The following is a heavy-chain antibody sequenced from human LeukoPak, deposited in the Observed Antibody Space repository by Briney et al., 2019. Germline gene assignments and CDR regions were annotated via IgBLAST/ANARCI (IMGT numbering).Heavy chain of an antibody. D-gene: IGHD2-15*01. Sequence: SETLSLTCAVSGGSVNTDPYFWGWFRQPPGKGLDWIGHIYHSGSTSYNPSLKCRVIISLDRSKNQFSLNLSSVTAADRAVYYCARDRGSHDAFDIWGQGTMVTVSS. CDR1: GGSVNTDPYF. J-gene: IGHJ3*02. CDR3: ARDRGSHDAFDI. CDR2: IYHSGST. V-gene: IGHV4-30-2*01.